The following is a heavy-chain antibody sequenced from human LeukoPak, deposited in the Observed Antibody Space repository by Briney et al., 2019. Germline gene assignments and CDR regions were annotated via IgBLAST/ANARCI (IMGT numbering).Heavy chain of an antibody. CDR2: ISYDGSNK. CDR1: GFTFSSYG. J-gene: IGHJ5*01. Sequence: GRSLRLSCAASGFTFSSYGMHWVRQAPGKGLEWVAVISYDGSNKYYADSVKGRFTISRDNSKNTLYLQMNSLRAEDTAVYYCAIGYRQLPYSPADSWGQGTLVTVSS. CDR3: AIGYRQLPYSPADS. V-gene: IGHV3-30*03. D-gene: IGHD2-15*01.